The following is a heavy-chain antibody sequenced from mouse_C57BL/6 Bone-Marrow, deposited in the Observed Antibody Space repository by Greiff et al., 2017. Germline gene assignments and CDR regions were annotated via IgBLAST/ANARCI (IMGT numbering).Heavy chain of an antibody. J-gene: IGHJ3*01. CDR2: IRSKSNNYAT. V-gene: IGHV10-1*01. Sequence: EVKLMESGGGLVQPKGSLKLSCAASGFSFNTYAMNWVRQAPGKGLEWVARIRSKSNNYATYYADSVKDRFTISRDDSESMLYLQMNNLKTEDTAMYYCVGGEGFAYWGQGTLVTVSA. CDR3: VGGEGFAY. CDR1: GFSFNTYA.